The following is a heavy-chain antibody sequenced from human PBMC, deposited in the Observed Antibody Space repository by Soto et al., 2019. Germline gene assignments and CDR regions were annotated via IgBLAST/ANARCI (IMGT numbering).Heavy chain of an antibody. J-gene: IGHJ5*02. CDR3: ARGPLYPPAIVSNWFDP. CDR1: GYTFTSYA. CDR2: INAGNGNT. D-gene: IGHD2-2*01. Sequence: ASVKVSCKASGYTFTSYAMHWVRQAPGQRLEWMGWINAGNGNTKYSQKFQGRVTITRDTSASTAYMELSSLRSEDTAVYYCARGPLYPPAIVSNWFDPWGQGTLVTVSS. V-gene: IGHV1-3*01.